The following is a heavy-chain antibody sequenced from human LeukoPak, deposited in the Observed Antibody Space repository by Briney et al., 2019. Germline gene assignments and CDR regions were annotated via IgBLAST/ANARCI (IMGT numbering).Heavy chain of an antibody. J-gene: IGHJ4*02. CDR3: ARGDYTMIVVVGLDY. V-gene: IGHV3-30-3*01. CDR2: ISYDGSNK. Sequence: GGSLRLSCAASGFTFSSYWMHWVRQAPGKGLVWVAVISYDGSNKYYADSVKGRFTISRDNSKNTLYLQMNSLRAKDTAVYYCARGDYTMIVVVGLDYWGQGTLVTVSS. CDR1: GFTFSSYW. D-gene: IGHD3-22*01.